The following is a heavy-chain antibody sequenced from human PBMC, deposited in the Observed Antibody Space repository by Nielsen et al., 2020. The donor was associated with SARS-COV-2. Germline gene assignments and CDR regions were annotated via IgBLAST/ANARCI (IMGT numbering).Heavy chain of an antibody. J-gene: IGHJ6*03. V-gene: IGHV5-10-1*01. D-gene: IGHD2-2*01. CDR2: IDPSDSYV. CDR3: ARYASEYYYYYYMDV. Sequence: GESLKISCKGSGYSFTNHWITWVRQMPGKGLEWMGRIDPSDSYVDYSPSFQGHVAISADKSISTAYLQWSSLKASDTAMYYCARYASEYYYYYYMDVWGTGTTVTVPS. CDR1: GYSFTNHW.